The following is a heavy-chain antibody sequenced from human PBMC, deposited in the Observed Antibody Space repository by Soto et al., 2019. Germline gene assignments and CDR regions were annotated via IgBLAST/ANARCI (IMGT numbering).Heavy chain of an antibody. CDR3: AMEYCSSTSCDRDY. Sequence: QVQLVQSGAEVKKPGSSVKVSCKASGGTFSSYTISWVRQAPGQGLEWMGRIIPILGIANYAQKFQGRVTMTADKSTRRANMELSSLRSEDTAVYYCAMEYCSSTSCDRDYWGQGTLVTVSS. J-gene: IGHJ4*02. V-gene: IGHV1-69*02. CDR1: GGTFSSYT. D-gene: IGHD2-2*02. CDR2: IIPILGIA.